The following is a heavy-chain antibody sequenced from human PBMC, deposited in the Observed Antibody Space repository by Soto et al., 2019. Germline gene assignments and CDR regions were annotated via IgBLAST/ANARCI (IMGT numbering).Heavy chain of an antibody. CDR3: AKNQAPGPGSFDF. Sequence: PGGSLRLSCAASGFTFNIDGMHWVRQAPDKGLEWVALISYDGSNQYYADSVKGRFTISRDNTKNTLFLQMNSLRADDTAVYYCAKNQAPGPGSFDFWGQGPLVTVS. J-gene: IGHJ4*03. CDR1: GFTFNIDG. CDR2: ISYDGSNQ. V-gene: IGHV3-30*18.